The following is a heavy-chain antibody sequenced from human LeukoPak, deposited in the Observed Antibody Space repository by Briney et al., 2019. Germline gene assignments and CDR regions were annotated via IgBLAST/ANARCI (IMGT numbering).Heavy chain of an antibody. CDR2: MNPNSGNT. D-gene: IGHD3-22*01. J-gene: IGHJ4*02. CDR3: ARGRYYDSSGSTTFDY. V-gene: IGHV1-8*01. CDR1: GYTSTSYD. Sequence: GASVKVSCKASGYTSTSYDINWVRQATGQGLEWMGWMNPNSGNTGYAQKFQGRVTMTRNTSISTAYMELSSLRSEDTAVYYCARGRYYDSSGSTTFDYWGQGTLVTVSS.